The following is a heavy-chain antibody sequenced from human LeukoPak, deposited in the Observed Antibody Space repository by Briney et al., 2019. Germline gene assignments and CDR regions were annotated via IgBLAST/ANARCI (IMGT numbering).Heavy chain of an antibody. CDR2: IKYDGSEK. Sequence: GGSLRLSCAASGFPFSRYWMTWVRQAPGKGLEWVANIKYDGSEKFYVGSVRGRFTISRDNTNNSLHLQMNSLRAEDTAIYYCARDPTYDSGSPLGYGGQGTLVAVSP. CDR1: GFPFSRYW. D-gene: IGHD3-10*01. V-gene: IGHV3-7*01. CDR3: ARDPTYDSGSPLGY. J-gene: IGHJ4*02.